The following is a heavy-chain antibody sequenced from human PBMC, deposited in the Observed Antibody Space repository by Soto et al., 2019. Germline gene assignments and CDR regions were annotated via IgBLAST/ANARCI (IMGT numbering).Heavy chain of an antibody. CDR1: GYTFTRYG. Sequence: QVQLVQSGAEVKNPGASVKVSCKASGYTFTRYGIGWARQAPGQGLEWMGWINTYNGNTNYAQNVQGTVNLTTDTSTSTAYMEPRSLRSNDTAIYYCAMVDVYVTPSPQDVWGQGTTVIVSS. CDR3: AMVDVYVTPSPQDV. D-gene: IGHD3-16*01. CDR2: INTYNGNT. J-gene: IGHJ6*02. V-gene: IGHV1-18*01.